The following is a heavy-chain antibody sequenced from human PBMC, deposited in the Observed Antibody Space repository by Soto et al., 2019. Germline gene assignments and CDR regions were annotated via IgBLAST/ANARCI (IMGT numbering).Heavy chain of an antibody. CDR1: GVSVSNYY. CDR3: ARDLSVFGF. CDR2: VYNSANA. V-gene: IGHV4-59*02. J-gene: IGHJ4*02. Sequence: SETLSLTCTVSGVSVSNYYWSWIRQPPGKGLEWIGYVYNSANANYSPSLKSRVTISVHMSKNQFSLNLSSVTVADTAVYYCARDLSVFGFWGQGILVTVYS.